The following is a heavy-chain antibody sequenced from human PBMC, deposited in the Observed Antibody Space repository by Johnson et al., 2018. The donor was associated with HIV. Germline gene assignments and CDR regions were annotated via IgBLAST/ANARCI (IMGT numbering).Heavy chain of an antibody. J-gene: IGHJ3*02. D-gene: IGHD1-14*01. CDR1: GFTVSSNY. V-gene: IGHV3-66*01. Sequence: VQLVESGGGVVRPGGSLRLSCAASGFTVSSNYMSWVRQAPGKGLEWVSVIYSGGSTYYADSVKGRFTISRDNSKNTLYLQMNSLRAEDTAVYYCARDQGELRRTHAFDIWGQGTMVTVSS. CDR3: ARDQGELRRTHAFDI. CDR2: IYSGGST.